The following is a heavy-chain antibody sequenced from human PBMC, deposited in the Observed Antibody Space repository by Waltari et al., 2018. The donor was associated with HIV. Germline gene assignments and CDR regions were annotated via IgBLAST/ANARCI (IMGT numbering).Heavy chain of an antibody. J-gene: IGHJ4*02. CDR3: ARVESMLRVVHFDY. Sequence: QIQLVESGGEMKKTGASVKVSCKASGYSFRSYSISWVRQAPGQGLEWMGWISGDNYNTKYAEKFQGRVTMTTDTSTSTAYMELRNLRSDDTAMYYCARVESMLRVVHFDYWGQGTLVTVSS. D-gene: IGHD3-16*01. CDR1: GYSFRSYS. CDR2: ISGDNYNT. V-gene: IGHV1-18*04.